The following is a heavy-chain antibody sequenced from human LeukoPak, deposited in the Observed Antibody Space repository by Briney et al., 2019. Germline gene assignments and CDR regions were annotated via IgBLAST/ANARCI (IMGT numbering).Heavy chain of an antibody. CDR3: VGAYCSSTSCYDKPVLEWLSLPFDY. V-gene: IGHV1-69*05. J-gene: IGHJ4*02. Sequence: SVKVSCKASGGTFSSYAISWVRQAPGQGLEWMGGIIPIFGTANYAQKFQGRVTITTDESTSTAYMELSSLRSEDTAVYYCVGAYCSSTSCYDKPVLEWLSLPFDYWGQGTLVTVSS. CDR1: GGTFSSYA. CDR2: IIPIFGTA. D-gene: IGHD2-2*01.